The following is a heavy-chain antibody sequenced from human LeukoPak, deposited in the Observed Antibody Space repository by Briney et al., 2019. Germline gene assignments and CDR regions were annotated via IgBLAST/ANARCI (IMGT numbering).Heavy chain of an antibody. J-gene: IGHJ4*02. V-gene: IGHV4-4*07. Sequence: SETLSLTCTVSGDSISSYYWNWFRQPAGKGLEWIGRLYASGTTSYNPSLESRVSMSLDTSKNQFSLKLNSVTAADTAVYYCARVYSGYVLPGSLANYYFDYWGQGTLVTVSS. CDR2: LYASGTT. D-gene: IGHD5-12*01. CDR3: ARVYSGYVLPGSLANYYFDY. CDR1: GDSISSYY.